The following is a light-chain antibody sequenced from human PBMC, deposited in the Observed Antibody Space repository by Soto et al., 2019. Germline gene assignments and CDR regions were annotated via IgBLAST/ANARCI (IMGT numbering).Light chain of an antibody. J-gene: IGLJ2*01. CDR3: GTWDSSLSAGV. V-gene: IGLV1-51*01. Sequence: QSVLTQPPSVSAAPGQKVPISCSGSSSNIGNNYVSWYQQLPGTAPKLLIYDNNKRPSGITDRFSGSKSGTSATLGITGLQTGDEADYYCGTWDSSLSAGVFGGGTKLTVL. CDR1: SSNIGNNY. CDR2: DNN.